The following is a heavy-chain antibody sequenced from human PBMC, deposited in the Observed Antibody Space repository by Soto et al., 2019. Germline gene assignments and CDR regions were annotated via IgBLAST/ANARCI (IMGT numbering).Heavy chain of an antibody. CDR2: ISGSGGST. V-gene: IGHV3-23*01. J-gene: IGHJ4*02. CDR3: AKDLRGGMAFDY. Sequence: GGSLRLSCAASGFTFSSYAMSWVRQAPGKGLEWVSAISGSGGSTYYADSVKGRSTISRDNSKNTLYLQMNSLRAEDTAVYYCAKDLRGGMAFDYWGQGTLVTVSS. CDR1: GFTFSSYA.